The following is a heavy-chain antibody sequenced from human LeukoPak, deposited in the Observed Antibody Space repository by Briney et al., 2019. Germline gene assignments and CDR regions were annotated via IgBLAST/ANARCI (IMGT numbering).Heavy chain of an antibody. CDR1: GGSISSYY. D-gene: IGHD6-13*01. Sequence: SETLSLTCAVSGGSISSYYWSWIRQPPGKGLEWIGYIYYSGSTTYNPSLKSRVTTSVDTSKNQFSLKLSSVTAADTAVYYFARPRSNSSSMGIPRNWGQGTLVTLSS. J-gene: IGHJ4*02. CDR3: ARPRSNSSSMGIPRN. CDR2: IYYSGST. V-gene: IGHV4-59*08.